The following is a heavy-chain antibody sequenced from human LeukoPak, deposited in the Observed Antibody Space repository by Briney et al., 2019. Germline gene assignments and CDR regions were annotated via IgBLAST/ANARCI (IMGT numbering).Heavy chain of an antibody. Sequence: GGSLRLSCAASGFTFSNLGMHWVRQAPGKGLEWVAVISHDGSNKYYADSVKGRFTISRDNSKNALYLQMNSLRSDDTAVYYCARDQGCSSTSCYFYYYYYMDVWGKGTTVTVSS. D-gene: IGHD2-2*01. V-gene: IGHV3-30*19. J-gene: IGHJ6*03. CDR3: ARDQGCSSTSCYFYYYYYMDV. CDR1: GFTFSNLG. CDR2: ISHDGSNK.